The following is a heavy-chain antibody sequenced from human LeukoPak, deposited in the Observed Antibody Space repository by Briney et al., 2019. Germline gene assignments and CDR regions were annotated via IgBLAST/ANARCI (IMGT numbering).Heavy chain of an antibody. CDR3: ASPDYSSSWYGGEYFQH. J-gene: IGHJ1*01. D-gene: IGHD6-13*01. Sequence: ASVKVSCKASGYTFTNYYMHWVRQAPGQGLEWMGWINPNSGGTNYAQKFQGRVTMTRDTSISTAYMELSRLRSDDTAVYYCASPDYSSSWYGGEYFQHWGQGTLVTVSS. CDR2: INPNSGGT. V-gene: IGHV1-2*02. CDR1: GYTFTNYY.